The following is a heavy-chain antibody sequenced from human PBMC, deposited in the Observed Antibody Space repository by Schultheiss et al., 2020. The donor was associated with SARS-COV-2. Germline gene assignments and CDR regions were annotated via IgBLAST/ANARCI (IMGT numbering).Heavy chain of an antibody. CDR3: ARVEEGIAAAGTVPDAFDI. D-gene: IGHD6-13*01. J-gene: IGHJ3*02. CDR2: TYYRYKWYN. V-gene: IGHV6-1*01. CDR1: GDSVSSNSAA. Sequence: SQTLSLTCAISGDSVSSNSAAWNWIRQSPSRGLEWLGRTYYRYKWYNDDAVSVKSRITINPDTSKNQFSLQLNSVTPEDTAVYYCARVEEGIAAAGTVPDAFDIWGQGTMVTVSS.